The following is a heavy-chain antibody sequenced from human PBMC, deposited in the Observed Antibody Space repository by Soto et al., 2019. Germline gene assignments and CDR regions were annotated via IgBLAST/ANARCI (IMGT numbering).Heavy chain of an antibody. CDR3: ARVFVLGYCSGGSCYPGAFDI. V-gene: IGHV4-59*01. CDR2: IYYSGST. Sequence: QVQLQESGPGLVKPSETLSLTCTVSGGSISSYYWSWIRQPPGKGLEWIGYIYYSGSTNYNPSLKSRVTISVDTSKNQFSLKLSSVTAADTAVYYCARVFVLGYCSGGSCYPGAFDIWGQGTMVTVSS. J-gene: IGHJ3*02. CDR1: GGSISSYY. D-gene: IGHD2-15*01.